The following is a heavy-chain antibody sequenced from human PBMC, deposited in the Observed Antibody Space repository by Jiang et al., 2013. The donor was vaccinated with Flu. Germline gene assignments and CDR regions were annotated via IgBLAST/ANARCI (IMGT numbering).Heavy chain of an antibody. D-gene: IGHD4-11*01. Sequence: YWGWIRQPPGKGLEWIGSIYYAGSTFYNPSLKSRVTISLDTSKNQFSLRLTSATAADTAVYYCARLGDYRYYGGYFDLWGRGTLVTVSS. CDR3: ARLGDYRYYGGYFDL. CDR1: Y. CDR2: IYYAGST. V-gene: IGHV4-39*01. J-gene: IGHJ2*01.